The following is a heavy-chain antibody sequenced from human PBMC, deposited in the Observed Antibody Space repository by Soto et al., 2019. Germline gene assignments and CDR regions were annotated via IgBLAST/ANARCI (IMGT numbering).Heavy chain of an antibody. V-gene: IGHV3-11*01. D-gene: IGHD3-22*01. CDR1: GFTFSDYY. CDR3: ARVLISRSSGYWAYYYYYGMDV. J-gene: IGHJ6*02. CDR2: ISSSGSTI. Sequence: GGSLRLSCAASGFTFSDYYMSWIRQAPGKGLEWVSYISSSGSTIYYADSVKGRFTISRDNAKNSLYLQMNSLRAEDTAVYYCARVLISRSSGYWAYYYYYGMDVRGQGTTVTVSS.